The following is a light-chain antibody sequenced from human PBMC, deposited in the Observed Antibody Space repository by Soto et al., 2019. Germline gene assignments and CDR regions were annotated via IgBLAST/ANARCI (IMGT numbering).Light chain of an antibody. CDR3: LQHKSYPT. V-gene: IGKV1-17*01. Sequence: DLQMTQSPTSLSASVGDRVTITCRASQGIGTDLGWYQQTPGKAPKRLVYDASSLQSGVPSRFSGSGSGTEFTLTISSLQPEDFATYYCLQHKSYPTFGQGTRLEIK. CDR2: DAS. J-gene: IGKJ5*01. CDR1: QGIGTD.